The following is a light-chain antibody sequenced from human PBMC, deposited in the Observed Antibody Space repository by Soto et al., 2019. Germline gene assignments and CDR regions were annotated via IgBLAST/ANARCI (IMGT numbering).Light chain of an antibody. J-gene: IGLJ1*01. CDR3: GSWDSSLSAYV. V-gene: IGLV1-51*01. CDR1: ISNIGGNS. Sequence: QSVLTQPPSLSAAPGQKVTISCSGSISNIGGNSVSWYQQLPGTAPKLLIYDDNKRPSGIPDRFSGSKSGTSATLGITGFQTGDEADYYCGSWDSSLSAYVFGTGTRSPS. CDR2: DDN.